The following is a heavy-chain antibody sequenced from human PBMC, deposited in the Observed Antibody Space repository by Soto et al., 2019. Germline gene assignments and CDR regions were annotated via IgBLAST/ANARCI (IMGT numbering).Heavy chain of an antibody. V-gene: IGHV1-8*01. J-gene: IGHJ2*01. CDR1: GYTFTSYD. CDR2: MNPNSGNT. D-gene: IGHD4-17*01. CDR3: ARVHTVTTYFDV. Sequence: QVQLVQSGAEVKKPGASVKISCTASGYTFTSYDINRVRQATGQGLEWMGWMNPNSGNTGSAQRFQGRLTMTRNTSINTAYMELTSMTSEDAAVYFCARVHTVTTYFDVWGRGTLVTVSS.